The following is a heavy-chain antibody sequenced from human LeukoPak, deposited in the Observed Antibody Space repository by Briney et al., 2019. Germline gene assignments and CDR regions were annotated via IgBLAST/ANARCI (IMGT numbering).Heavy chain of an antibody. CDR1: GGSISSSNW. CDR2: INHSGSA. Sequence: SGTLSLTCAVSGGSISSSNWWSWVRQPPGKGLEWIGEINHSGSATYNPSLRSRVTISVDKSRNHFSLKVTSVTVADTAVYYCARDLGRAVAETWGQGTLVTVSS. J-gene: IGHJ5*02. V-gene: IGHV4-4*02. CDR3: ARDLGRAVAET. D-gene: IGHD6-19*01.